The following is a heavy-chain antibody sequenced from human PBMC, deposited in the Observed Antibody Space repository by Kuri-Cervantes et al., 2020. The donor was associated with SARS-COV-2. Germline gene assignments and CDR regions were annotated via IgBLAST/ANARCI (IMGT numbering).Heavy chain of an antibody. J-gene: IGHJ6*02. V-gene: IGHV3-30*18. D-gene: IGHD2-21*02. Sequence: LSLTCAASGFTFSHFALFWVRQAPGKGLEWVAVISYDGNNKYYSDSVMGRFTISRDDSTNTVYLQVNSLRAEDTAVYYCAKDVDWYSMSYYYGMDVWGQGTTVTVSS. CDR1: GFTFSHFA. CDR2: ISYDGNNK. CDR3: AKDVDWYSMSYYYGMDV.